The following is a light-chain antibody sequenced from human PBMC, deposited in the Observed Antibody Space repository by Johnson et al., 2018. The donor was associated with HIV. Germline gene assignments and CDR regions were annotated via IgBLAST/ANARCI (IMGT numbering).Light chain of an antibody. CDR3: GTWNSILSVGPYV. CDR1: SSNIGNNY. J-gene: IGLJ1*01. Sequence: QSVLTQPPSVSAAPGQKVTISCSGSSSNIGNNYISWYQHLPGTAPKLLIYDNDKRPSGIPDRFSGSKSGTSATLGITGLQTGDEADYYCGTWNSILSVGPYVFGTGTKVTAL. V-gene: IGLV1-51*01. CDR2: DND.